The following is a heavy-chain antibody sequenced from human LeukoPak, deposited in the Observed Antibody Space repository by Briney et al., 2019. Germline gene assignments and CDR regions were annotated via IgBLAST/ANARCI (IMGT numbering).Heavy chain of an antibody. D-gene: IGHD1-26*01. CDR1: GFTFSSHA. CDR3: ARDGYSGSYYRLYYFFMDV. V-gene: IGHV3-23*01. J-gene: IGHJ6*03. CDR2: ISGSGDNM. Sequence: GGSLRLSCVASGFTFSSHAMTWVRQAPGKGLEWVSSISGSGDNMDYADSVKGRFTISRDNSENTLYLQMNSLRGEDTAVYYCARDGYSGSYYRLYYFFMDVWGKGTTVTVSS.